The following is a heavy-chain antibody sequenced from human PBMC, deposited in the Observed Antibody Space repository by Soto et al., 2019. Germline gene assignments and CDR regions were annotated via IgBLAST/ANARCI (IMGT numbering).Heavy chain of an antibody. Sequence: ASVNGSCKGAGYTLSSYGIGWVRQAPGQGLEYMGWITAYNGNTNYAQKFQGRVTMTRDTSTSTAYMELSRLRSDDTAVYYCERESYYGEFDYWGQGTLVTVSS. CDR3: ERESYYGEFDY. CDR1: GYTLSSYG. J-gene: IGHJ4*02. D-gene: IGHD4-17*01. V-gene: IGHV1-18*01. CDR2: ITAYNGNT.